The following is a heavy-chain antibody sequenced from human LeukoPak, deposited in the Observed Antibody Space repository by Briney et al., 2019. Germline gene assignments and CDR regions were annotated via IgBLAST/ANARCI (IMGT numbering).Heavy chain of an antibody. D-gene: IGHD2-8*02. V-gene: IGHV3-48*02. CDR3: ARDETGVGSGGIDF. Sequence: TGGSLRPSCAASGFIFSDYSMNWVRQTPGKGLEWVAYISSGGSTIYYADSVRGRFTISRDSATNSLYLQMNSLGDEDTAVYYCARDETGVGSGGIDFWGQGTLVTVSS. J-gene: IGHJ4*02. CDR2: ISSGGSTI. CDR1: GFIFSDYS.